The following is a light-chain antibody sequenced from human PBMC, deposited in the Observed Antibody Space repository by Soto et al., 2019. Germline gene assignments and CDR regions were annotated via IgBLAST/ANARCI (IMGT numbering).Light chain of an antibody. CDR3: QTWGAGIRV. Sequence: QAVVTQSPSASASLGASVKLTCTLSSGHSSSAIAWHQQRPEKGPRFLMRLNSDGSHSKGDGIPDRFSGSSSGAERYLTSPSLQSEDEADYYCQTWGAGIRVFGGGTKLTVL. CDR1: SGHSSSA. V-gene: IGLV4-69*01. J-gene: IGLJ3*02. CDR2: LNSDGSH.